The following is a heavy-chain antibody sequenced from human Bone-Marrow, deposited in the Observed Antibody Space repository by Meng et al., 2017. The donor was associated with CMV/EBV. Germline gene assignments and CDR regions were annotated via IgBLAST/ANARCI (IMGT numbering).Heavy chain of an antibody. J-gene: IGHJ4*02. CDR2: ISGSGGST. CDR3: AKSKQLAGYY. CDR1: GFTFSSYA. Sequence: GESLKISCAASGFTFSSYAMSWVRQAPGKGLEWVSAISGSGGSTYYADSVKGRFTISRDNSKNTLYLQMNSLRAEDTAVYYWAKSKQLAGYYWGQGTLVTVSS. V-gene: IGHV3-23*01. D-gene: IGHD6-6*01.